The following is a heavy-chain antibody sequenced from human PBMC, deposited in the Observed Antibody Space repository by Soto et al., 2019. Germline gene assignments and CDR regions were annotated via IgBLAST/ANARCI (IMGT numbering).Heavy chain of an antibody. J-gene: IGHJ6*02. CDR3: ARVSGGDSAPYYDGLDV. V-gene: IGHV4-34*01. Sequence: QVHLQQWGAGLLKPSETLSLTCAVYGGSFSGYYWTWSRQPPGKGLDGIGQIRHRGNSNYSPPLKSRSSLALDTSNNHFSLGLFPVTGADAAVYYCARVSGGDSAPYYDGLDVWGQGTTVTVSS. CDR2: IRHRGNS. D-gene: IGHD2-21*02. CDR1: GGSFSGYY.